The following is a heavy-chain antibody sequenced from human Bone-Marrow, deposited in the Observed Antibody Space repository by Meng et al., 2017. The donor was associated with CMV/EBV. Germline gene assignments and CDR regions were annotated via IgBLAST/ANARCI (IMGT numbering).Heavy chain of an antibody. V-gene: IGHV3-21*01. D-gene: IGHD6-19*01. CDR2: ISSSSSYI. Sequence: GGSLRLSCAASGFTFSSYSMNWVRQAPGKGLEWVSSISSSSSYIYYADSVKGRFTISRDNAKNTLYLQMNSLRAEDTAVYYCARDLSSGWTHYYYYGMDVWGQGTTVTVSS. J-gene: IGHJ6*02. CDR1: GFTFSSYS. CDR3: ARDLSSGWTHYYYYGMDV.